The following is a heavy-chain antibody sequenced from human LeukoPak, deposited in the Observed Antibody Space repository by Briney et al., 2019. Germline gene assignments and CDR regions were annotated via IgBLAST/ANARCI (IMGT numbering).Heavy chain of an antibody. J-gene: IGHJ4*02. Sequence: PSEKVPCKASGDTFTSYGISWVRQAPGQGLEWMGWISAYNGNTNYAQKLQGRVTMTTDTSTSTAYMELRSLRSDDTAVYYCATDDSVAGTDYWVQGTLVTVSS. CDR1: GDTFTSYG. CDR2: ISAYNGNT. V-gene: IGHV1-18*01. D-gene: IGHD6-19*01. CDR3: ATDDSVAGTDY.